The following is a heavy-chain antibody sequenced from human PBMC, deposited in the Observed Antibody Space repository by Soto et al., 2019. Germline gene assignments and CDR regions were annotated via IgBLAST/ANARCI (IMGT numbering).Heavy chain of an antibody. CDR1: GFTFSSYW. V-gene: IGHV3-74*01. D-gene: IGHD7-27*01. Sequence: GGSLRLSCAASGFTFSSYWMHWVRQAPGKGLVWVSRINSDGSSTSYADSVKGRFTISRDNAKNTLYLQMNSLRAEDTAVYYCAREGLLGNDAFDIWGQGTMVTVSS. CDR2: INSDGSST. J-gene: IGHJ3*02. CDR3: AREGLLGNDAFDI.